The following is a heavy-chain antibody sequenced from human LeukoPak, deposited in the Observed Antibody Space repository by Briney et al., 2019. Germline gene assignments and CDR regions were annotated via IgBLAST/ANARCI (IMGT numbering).Heavy chain of an antibody. Sequence: PGGSLRLSCAASGFTFSSYSMNWVRQAPGKGLEWVSSISSSSSYIYYADSVKGRFTISRDNAKNSLYLQMNSLRAEDMAVYYCARGKGDYDILTGKKYAFDIWGQGTMVTVSS. D-gene: IGHD3-9*01. J-gene: IGHJ3*02. CDR2: ISSSSSYI. CDR1: GFTFSSYS. CDR3: ARGKGDYDILTGKKYAFDI. V-gene: IGHV3-21*01.